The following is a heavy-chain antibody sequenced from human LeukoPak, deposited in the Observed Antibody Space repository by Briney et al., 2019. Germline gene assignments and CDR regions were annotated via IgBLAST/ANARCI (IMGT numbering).Heavy chain of an antibody. CDR2: ISLDGSST. CDR3: ARASSWALDY. CDR1: GFTFSSYW. V-gene: IGHV3-74*01. Sequence: PGESLRLSCAASGFTFSSYWMHWVRQPPGKGLVWVSRISLDGSSTTYADSVKGRFTVSRDNAKNTLYLQMNSLRAEDTAVYYCARASSWALDYWGQGALVTVSS. D-gene: IGHD6-13*01. J-gene: IGHJ4*02.